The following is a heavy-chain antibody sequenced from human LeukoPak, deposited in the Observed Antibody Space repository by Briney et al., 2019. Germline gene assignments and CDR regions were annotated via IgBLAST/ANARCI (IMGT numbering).Heavy chain of an antibody. CDR1: GFTFSSYA. D-gene: IGHD3-3*01. J-gene: IGHJ4*02. CDR2: ISGSGGST. CDR3: ARAYYDFWSGYYGLDY. V-gene: IGHV3-23*01. Sequence: PGGSLRLSCAASGFTFSSYAMSWVRQAPGKGLEWVSAISGSGGSTYYADSVKGRFTISRDNSKNTLYLQMNSLRAEDTAVYYCARAYYDFWSGYYGLDYWGRGTLVTVSS.